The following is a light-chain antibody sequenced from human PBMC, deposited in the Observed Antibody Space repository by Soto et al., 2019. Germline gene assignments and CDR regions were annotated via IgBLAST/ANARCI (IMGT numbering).Light chain of an antibody. CDR2: AAS. CDR3: QQYNNWPPIT. J-gene: IGKJ5*01. CDR1: QSVSSN. V-gene: IGKV3D-15*01. Sequence: IVLTQSPGTLSLSPGERATLSCRASQSVSSNLAWYQQKRGQAPRLLIYAASTRATGVPARFSGSGSGTEFALTISSLQSEDFAVYYCQQYNNWPPITFGQGTRLEIK.